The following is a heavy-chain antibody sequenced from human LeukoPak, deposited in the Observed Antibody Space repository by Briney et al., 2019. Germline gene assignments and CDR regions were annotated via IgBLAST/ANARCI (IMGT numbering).Heavy chain of an antibody. J-gene: IGHJ4*02. Sequence: KPGGSLRLSCAASGFTVSSNYMSWVRQGPGKGLEWVSSISGTDSTIHYAGSVRGRFTISRDNTKNSLYLQMNSLRAEDTAVFYCVRPSQVAFDSSGYLDHWGQGALVTVSS. CDR2: ISGTDSTI. CDR1: GFTVSSNY. CDR3: VRPSQVAFDSSGYLDH. D-gene: IGHD3-22*01. V-gene: IGHV3-11*01.